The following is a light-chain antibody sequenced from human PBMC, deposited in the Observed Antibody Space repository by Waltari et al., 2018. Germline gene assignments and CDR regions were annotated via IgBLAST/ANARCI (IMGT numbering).Light chain of an antibody. CDR1: QSVSSN. V-gene: IGKV3-15*01. CDR2: GAS. Sequence: EIVMTQSPATLSVSPGERATLSCRATQSVSSNLAWYQQKPGQAPRLLIYGASTRATGFPARFSGSGSGTDFTLSISSLQSEDFAVYYCQQYNNWPVTFGQGTKVEIK. J-gene: IGKJ1*01. CDR3: QQYNNWPVT.